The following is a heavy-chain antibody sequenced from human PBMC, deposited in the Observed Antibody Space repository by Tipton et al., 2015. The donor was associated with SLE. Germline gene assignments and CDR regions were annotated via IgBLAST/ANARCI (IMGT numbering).Heavy chain of an antibody. V-gene: IGHV4-38-2*01. CDR1: GFTFSSYA. CDR2: IYYSGST. J-gene: IGHJ4*02. D-gene: IGHD1-26*01. Sequence: LRLSCAASGFTFSSYAMSWVRQPPGKGLEWIGSIYYSGSTYYNPSLKSRVTISVDTSKNQFSLKLSSVTAADTAVYYCARGSGSYGDFDYWGQGTLVTVSS. CDR3: ARGSGSYGDFDY.